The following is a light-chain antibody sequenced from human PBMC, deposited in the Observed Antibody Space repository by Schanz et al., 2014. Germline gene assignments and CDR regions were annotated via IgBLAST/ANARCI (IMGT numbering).Light chain of an antibody. Sequence: SALTQPASVSGSPGQSITISCTGTSSDVGGYNYVSWYQHHPGKAPKLMIFDVSNRPSGVSNRFSGSKSGNTASLTISGLQAEDEADYYCSSYAGSNNLVFGGGTKLTVL. J-gene: IGLJ3*02. CDR2: DVS. CDR3: SSYAGSNNLV. CDR1: SSDVGGYNY. V-gene: IGLV2-14*03.